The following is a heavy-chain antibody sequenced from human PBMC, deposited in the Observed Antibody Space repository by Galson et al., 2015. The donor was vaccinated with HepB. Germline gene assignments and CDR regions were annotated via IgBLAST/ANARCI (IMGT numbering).Heavy chain of an antibody. Sequence: SVKVSCKASGGTFSSYAISWVRQAPGQGLEWMGGIIPIFGIANYAQKFQGRVTITADESTSTAYMELSSLRSEDTAVYYCAREGYYDFWSGYSTPKENWFDPWGQGTLVTASS. CDR2: IIPIFGIA. D-gene: IGHD3-3*01. CDR3: AREGYYDFWSGYSTPKENWFDP. CDR1: GGTFSSYA. V-gene: IGHV1-69*13. J-gene: IGHJ5*02.